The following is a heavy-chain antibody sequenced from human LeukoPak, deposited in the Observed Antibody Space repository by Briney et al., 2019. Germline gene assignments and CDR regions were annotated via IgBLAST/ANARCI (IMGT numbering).Heavy chain of an antibody. CDR3: ARALCSGGSCYSLAYYYMDV. Sequence: GGSLRLSCAASGFTFSSYSMTWVRQAPGKGLEGVQPFRRSSRYIYYADSVKGRFTISSDNAKNSLYLQMNSLRAEDTAVYYCARALCSGGSCYSLAYYYMDVWGKGTTVTVSS. CDR2: FRRSSRYI. J-gene: IGHJ6*03. V-gene: IGHV3-21*01. CDR1: GFTFSSYS. D-gene: IGHD2-15*01.